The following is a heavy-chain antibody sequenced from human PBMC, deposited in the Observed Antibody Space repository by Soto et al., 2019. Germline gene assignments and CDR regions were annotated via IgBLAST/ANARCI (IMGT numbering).Heavy chain of an antibody. J-gene: IGHJ4*02. CDR2: ISGRGDDT. CDR3: ARAXPTYSSSYFDY. D-gene: IGHD3-22*01. CDR1: GFTFSSYA. Sequence: EVQLLESGGDLVQPGGSLRLSCAASGFTFSSYAMSWVRQAPGKGLEWVSTISGRGDDTYYTDSVKGRFTISRDNSKNTLYVHMNSLRXEDTAVYYCARAXPTYSSSYFDYWXQGTLVTVSS. V-gene: IGHV3-23*01.